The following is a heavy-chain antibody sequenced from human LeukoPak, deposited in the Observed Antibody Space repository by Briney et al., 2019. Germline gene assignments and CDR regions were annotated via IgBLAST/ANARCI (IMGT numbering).Heavy chain of an antibody. D-gene: IGHD6-19*01. Sequence: KPSETLSLTCTVSGGSISSSSYYWGWIRQPPGKGLGWIGSIYYSGSTYYNPSLKSRVIISVDTSKNHFSLKLSSVTAADTAVFFCARLAAGIAVAVHPFDTWGQGTLVTVSS. CDR1: GGSISSSSYY. CDR3: ARLAAGIAVAVHPFDT. CDR2: IYYSGST. V-gene: IGHV4-39*02. J-gene: IGHJ3*02.